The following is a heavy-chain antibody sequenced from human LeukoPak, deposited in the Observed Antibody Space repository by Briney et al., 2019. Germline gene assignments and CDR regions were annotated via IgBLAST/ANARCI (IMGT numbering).Heavy chain of an antibody. CDR2: INGDGSTI. Sequence: PGGSLRLSCAASGFTFSTYWMHWVRQAPGKGLVWVSRINGDGSTINYADSVKGRFTISRDDANNTLYLQMNSLRAEDTAVYYCARGGNYRFDSWGQGALVTVTS. CDR1: GFTFSTYW. CDR3: ARGGNYRFDS. J-gene: IGHJ4*02. V-gene: IGHV3-74*01. D-gene: IGHD1-26*01.